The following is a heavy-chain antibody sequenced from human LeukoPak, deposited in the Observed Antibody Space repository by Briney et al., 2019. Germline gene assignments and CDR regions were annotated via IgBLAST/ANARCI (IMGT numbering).Heavy chain of an antibody. CDR1: GGSISSSSYY. V-gene: IGHV4-39*07. Sequence: RTSETLSLTCTVSGGSISSSSYYWGWIRQPPGKGLEWIGSIYYSGSTYYNPSLKSRVTISVDKSKNQFSLKVNSVTAADTAMYYCVKSNSRYQPWTLDIWGRGTMVTVSS. CDR2: IYYSGST. CDR3: VKSNSRYQPWTLDI. D-gene: IGHD2-2*01. J-gene: IGHJ3*02.